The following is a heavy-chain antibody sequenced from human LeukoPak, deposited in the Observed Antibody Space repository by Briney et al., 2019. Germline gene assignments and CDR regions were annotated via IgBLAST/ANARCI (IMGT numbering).Heavy chain of an antibody. CDR2: ISSSGST. D-gene: IGHD4-11*01. CDR3: ARGGRLQSNLVDY. V-gene: IGHV4-61*02. CDR1: GDSISSGDYY. J-gene: IGHJ4*02. Sequence: PSETLSLTCTVSGDSISSGDYYWSWIRQPAGKGLEWIGRISSSGSTNYNPSLKSRVTISVDTSKNQFSLKLSSVTAADTAVYYCARGGRLQSNLVDYWGQGTLVTVSS.